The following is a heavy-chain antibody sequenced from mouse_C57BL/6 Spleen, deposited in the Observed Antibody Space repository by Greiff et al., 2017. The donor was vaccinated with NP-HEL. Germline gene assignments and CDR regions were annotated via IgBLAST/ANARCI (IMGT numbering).Heavy chain of an antibody. V-gene: IGHV1-82*01. CDR2: SYPGDGDT. CDR1: GYAFSSSW. Sequence: QVQLKESGPELVKPGASVKISCKASGYAFSSSWMNWVKQRPGKGLEWIGRSYPGDGDTNYNGKFKGKATLTADKSSSTAYMQLSSLTSEDSAVYFCARGLRPLFAYWGQGTLVTVSA. J-gene: IGHJ3*01. D-gene: IGHD2-12*01. CDR3: ARGLRPLFAY.